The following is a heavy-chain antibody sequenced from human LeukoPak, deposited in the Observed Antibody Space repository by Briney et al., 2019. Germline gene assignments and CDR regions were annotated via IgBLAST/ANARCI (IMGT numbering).Heavy chain of an antibody. CDR1: GYTFTSYD. CDR3: ARAETGPTTDYHY. J-gene: IGHJ4*02. V-gene: IGHV7-4-1*02. CDR2: INTNTGNP. Sequence: ASVKVSCKASGYTFTSYDINWMRQAPGQGLEWMGWINTNTGNPAYAQGFTGRFVFSLDTSVSTAYLQISSLKAEDTAVYYCARAETGPTTDYHYWGQGILVTVSS. D-gene: IGHD1-1*01.